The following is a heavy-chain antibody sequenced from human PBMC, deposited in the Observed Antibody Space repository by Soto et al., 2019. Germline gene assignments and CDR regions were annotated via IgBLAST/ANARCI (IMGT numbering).Heavy chain of an antibody. CDR2: IYYSGST. V-gene: IGHV4-31*03. CDR3: ARDYGPLHMRAWYFDL. J-gene: IGHJ2*01. D-gene: IGHD2-2*01. CDR1: GGSISSGGYY. Sequence: QVQLQESGPGLVKPSQTLSLTCTVSGGSISSGGYYWSWIRQHPGKGLEWIGYIYYSGSTYYNPSLKSRGTISGDTSKNQFSLKLSSVTAADTAVYYCARDYGPLHMRAWYFDLWGRGTLVTVSS.